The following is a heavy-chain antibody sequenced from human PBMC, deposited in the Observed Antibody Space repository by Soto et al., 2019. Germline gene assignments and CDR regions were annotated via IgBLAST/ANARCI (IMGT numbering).Heavy chain of an antibody. Sequence: EVQLLESGGGLVQPGGSLRLSCTASGFAFSSYAMNWVRQAPGKGLEWVSGIVDTGGRTFYADSVKGRFTISRDNAKNTLYLEMNSLRAEDTAIYYCAPVPAASSYYNTDVWGQGTTVTDSS. J-gene: IGHJ6*02. CDR2: IVDTGGRT. CDR3: APVPAASSYYNTDV. V-gene: IGHV3-23*01. CDR1: GFAFSSYA. D-gene: IGHD2-2*01.